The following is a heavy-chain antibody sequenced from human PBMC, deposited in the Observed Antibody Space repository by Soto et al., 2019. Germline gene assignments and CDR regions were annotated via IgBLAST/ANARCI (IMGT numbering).Heavy chain of an antibody. Sequence: PSETLSLTCAVYGGSFSGYYWSWIRQPPGKGLEWIGEINHSGSTNYNPSLKSRFTISVDTSKNQFSLKLRSVTAADTAVYYCAGETIVVVPAARSQDYYGRDGWGQGTTVTVSS. CDR2: INHSGST. J-gene: IGHJ6*02. CDR1: GGSFSGYY. D-gene: IGHD2-2*01. V-gene: IGHV4-34*01. CDR3: AGETIVVVPAARSQDYYGRDG.